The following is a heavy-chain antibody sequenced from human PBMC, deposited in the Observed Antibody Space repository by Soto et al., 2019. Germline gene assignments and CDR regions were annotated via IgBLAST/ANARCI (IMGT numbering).Heavy chain of an antibody. J-gene: IGHJ4*02. Sequence: RQPPGKGLEWIGEINHSGSTNYNPSLKSRVTISVDTSKNQFSLKLSSVTAADTAVYYCARGPTLYSSSWYWFDYWGQGTLVTVSS. CDR3: ARGPTLYSSSWYWFDY. D-gene: IGHD6-13*01. CDR2: INHSGST. V-gene: IGHV4-34*01.